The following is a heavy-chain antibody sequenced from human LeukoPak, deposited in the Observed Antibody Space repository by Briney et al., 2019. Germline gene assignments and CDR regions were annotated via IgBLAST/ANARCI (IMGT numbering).Heavy chain of an antibody. V-gene: IGHV1-18*01. CDR2: ISAYNGNT. J-gene: IGHJ4*02. D-gene: IGHD3-22*01. CDR1: GYTFTSYG. Sequence: ASVKVSCKASGYTFTSYGISWVRQAPGQGLEWMGWISAYNGNTNYAQKLQGRVTMTTDTSTSTAYMELRSLRSDDTAVYYCARIRYYYDSSGYLIDYWGQGTLVTVSS. CDR3: ARIRYYYDSSGYLIDY.